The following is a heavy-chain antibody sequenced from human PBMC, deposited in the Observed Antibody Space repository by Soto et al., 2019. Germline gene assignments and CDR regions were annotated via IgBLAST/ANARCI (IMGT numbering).Heavy chain of an antibody. J-gene: IGHJ4*02. Sequence: GGSLRLSCAASGFTFSSYTMNWVRQAPGKGLEWVGFIRSKAYGGTTEYAASVKGRFTISRDDSKSIAYLQMNSLKTEDTAVYYCTIEMATIFDYWGQGTLVTVSS. CDR1: GFTFSSYT. D-gene: IGHD5-12*01. V-gene: IGHV3-49*04. CDR2: IRSKAYGGTT. CDR3: TIEMATIFDY.